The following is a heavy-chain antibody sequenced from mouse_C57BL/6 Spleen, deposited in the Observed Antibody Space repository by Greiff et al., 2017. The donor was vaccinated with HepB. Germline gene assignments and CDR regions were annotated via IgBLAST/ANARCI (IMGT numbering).Heavy chain of an antibody. D-gene: IGHD2-3*01. V-gene: IGHV1-18*01. Sequence: VQLKESGPELVKPGASVKIPCKASGYTFTDYKMDWVKQSHGKSLEWIGDINPNNGGTIYNQKFKGKATLTVDKSSSTAYMELRSLTSVDTAVYYCARYDLDYWGQGTTLTVSS. J-gene: IGHJ2*01. CDR1: GYTFTDYK. CDR2: INPNNGGT. CDR3: ARYDLDY.